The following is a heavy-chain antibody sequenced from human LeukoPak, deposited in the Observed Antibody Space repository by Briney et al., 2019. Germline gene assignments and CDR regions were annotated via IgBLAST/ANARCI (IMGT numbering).Heavy chain of an antibody. CDR1: GGSISSGGYY. Sequence: TLSLTCTVSGGSISSGGYYWSWSRQHPGKGLEWIGYIYYSGSTYYNPSLKSRVTISVDTSKNQFSLKLSSVTAADTALYYCARESDIVVVPAALDAFDIWGEGTMVTVSS. CDR3: ARESDIVVVPAALDAFDI. V-gene: IGHV4-31*03. D-gene: IGHD2-2*01. J-gene: IGHJ3*02. CDR2: IYYSGST.